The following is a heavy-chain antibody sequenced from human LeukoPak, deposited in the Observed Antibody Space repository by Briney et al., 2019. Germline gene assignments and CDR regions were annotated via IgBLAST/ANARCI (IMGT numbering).Heavy chain of an antibody. J-gene: IGHJ4*02. CDR2: IYTTGKT. Sequence: SETLSLTCTVSSGSMNSYYWGWVRLPAGRGLEWIGRIYTTGKTDYDPSLKSRLTMSVDTSKRQFSLNLRSVSAADTAIYYCARHGYTASHYFLDYWSQGTLVTVSS. CDR3: ARHGYTASHYFLDY. D-gene: IGHD3-16*01. V-gene: IGHV4-4*07. CDR1: SGSMNSYY.